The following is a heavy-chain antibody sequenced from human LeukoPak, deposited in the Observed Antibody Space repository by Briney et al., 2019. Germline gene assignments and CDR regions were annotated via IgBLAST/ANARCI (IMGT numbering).Heavy chain of an antibody. V-gene: IGHV4-30-2*03. CDR3: ARHRVRSYYYDPKYYFDY. Sequence: MPSETLSLTCAVSGGSISSGGYSWNWIRQPPGKGLEWIGYIYNSGSTYYNPSLKSRVTISVDTSKNQFSLKLSSVTAADTAVYYCARHRVRSYYYDPKYYFDYWGQGTLVTVSS. CDR2: IYNSGST. D-gene: IGHD3-22*01. CDR1: GGSISSGGYS. J-gene: IGHJ4*02.